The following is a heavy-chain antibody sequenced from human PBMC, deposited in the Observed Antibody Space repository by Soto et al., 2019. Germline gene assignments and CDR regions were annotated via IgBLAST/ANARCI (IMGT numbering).Heavy chain of an antibody. CDR3: AKGVPGIAVAGTGYFQH. D-gene: IGHD6-19*01. CDR1: GFTFSSYG. Sequence: PGGSLRLSCAASGFTFSSYGMHWVRQAPGKGLEWVAVISYDGSNKYYADSVKGRFTISRDNSKNTLYLQINALRAEDTAVYYCAKGVPGIAVAGTGYFQHWGQGTLVTVSS. J-gene: IGHJ1*01. CDR2: ISYDGSNK. V-gene: IGHV3-30*18.